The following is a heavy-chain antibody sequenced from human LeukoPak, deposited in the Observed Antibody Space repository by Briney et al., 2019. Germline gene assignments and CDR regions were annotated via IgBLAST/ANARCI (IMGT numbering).Heavy chain of an antibody. D-gene: IGHD2-15*01. CDR1: GGSISSYY. Sequence: SETLFLTCTVSGGSISSYYWSWIRQPPGKGLEWIGYIYYSGSTNYNPSLKSRVTISVDTSKNQFSLKLSSVTAADTAVYYCARVGNIGYCSGGSCYTYYYMDVWGKGTTVTVSS. V-gene: IGHV4-59*01. CDR2: IYYSGST. CDR3: ARVGNIGYCSGGSCYTYYYMDV. J-gene: IGHJ6*03.